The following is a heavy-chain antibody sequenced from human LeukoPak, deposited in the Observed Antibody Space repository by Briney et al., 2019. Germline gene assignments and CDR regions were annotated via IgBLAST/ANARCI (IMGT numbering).Heavy chain of an antibody. J-gene: IGHJ4*02. CDR2: IRSKAYGGTT. Sequence: GGSLRLSCTASGFTFGDYAMSWFRQAPGKGLEWVGFIRSKAYGGTTEYAASVKGRFTIPRDDSKSIAYLQMNSLKTEDTAVYYCTRMTGYPHTFDYWGQGTLVTVSS. CDR3: TRMTGYPHTFDY. CDR1: GFTFGDYA. D-gene: IGHD3-9*01. V-gene: IGHV3-49*03.